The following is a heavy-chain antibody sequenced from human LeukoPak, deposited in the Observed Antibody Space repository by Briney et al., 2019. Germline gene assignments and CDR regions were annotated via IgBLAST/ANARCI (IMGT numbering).Heavy chain of an antibody. J-gene: IGHJ3*02. V-gene: IGHV4-39*01. D-gene: IGHD3-10*01. CDR2: IYSTGST. CDR1: GGSISSSSYY. Sequence: PSETLSLTCTVSGGSISSSSYYWAWIRQPPGKGLEWIEIIYSTGSTSYKPSLKSRVSISVDTSKNQFSLRLSSVTAADTAVYYCASRAAGRVAFDIWGQGTMVTVSS. CDR3: ASRAAGRVAFDI.